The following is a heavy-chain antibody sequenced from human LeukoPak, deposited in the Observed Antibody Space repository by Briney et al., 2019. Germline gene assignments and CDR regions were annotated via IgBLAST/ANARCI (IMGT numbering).Heavy chain of an antibody. CDR3: ARLKVRGEIDY. V-gene: IGHV3-9*01. J-gene: IGHJ4*02. D-gene: IGHD3-10*01. Sequence: GRSLRLSCAASGFTFDDYAMHWVRQAPGKGLEWVSGISWNSGSIGYADSVKGRFTISRDNAKSSLYLQMNSLRAEDTALYYCARLKVRGEIDYWGQGTLVTVSS. CDR1: GFTFDDYA. CDR2: ISWNSGSI.